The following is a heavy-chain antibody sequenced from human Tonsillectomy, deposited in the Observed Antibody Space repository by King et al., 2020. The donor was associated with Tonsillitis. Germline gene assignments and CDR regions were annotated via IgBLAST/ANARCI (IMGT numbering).Heavy chain of an antibody. CDR1: GFSLRTGGVG. CDR3: ALLNPPVSVWEGDY. D-gene: IGHD3-16*01. CDR2: IYWNDDK. Sequence: TLKESGPTLVKPTQTLTLTCTFSGFSLRTGGVGVGWIRQPPGKALEWLALIYWNDDKVYSPSLKSRLTITKDTSKNQVVLTVTNMDPVDTATYYCALLNPPVSVWEGDYWGQGTLVTVSS. V-gene: IGHV2-5*01. J-gene: IGHJ4*02.